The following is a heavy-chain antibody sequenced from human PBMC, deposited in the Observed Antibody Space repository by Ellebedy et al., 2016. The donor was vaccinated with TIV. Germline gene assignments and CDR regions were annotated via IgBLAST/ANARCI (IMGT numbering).Heavy chain of an antibody. Sequence: ASVKVSCKASGYTFTSYDINWVRQATGQGLEWMGWMNPNSGNTGYAQKFQGRVTITRNTSISTAYMELSSLRSEDTAVYYCARDGEQQLANTPDYWGQGTLVTVSS. V-gene: IGHV1-8*03. J-gene: IGHJ4*02. D-gene: IGHD6-13*01. CDR2: MNPNSGNT. CDR1: GYTFTSYD. CDR3: ARDGEQQLANTPDY.